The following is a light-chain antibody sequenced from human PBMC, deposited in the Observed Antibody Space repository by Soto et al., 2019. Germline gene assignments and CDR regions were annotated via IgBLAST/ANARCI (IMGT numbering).Light chain of an antibody. V-gene: IGKV3-20*01. CDR3: QQYVSSPLT. Sequence: EIVLTQSPGTLSLSPGERATLSCRASQSVSSSYLAWYQQKPGQAPRLLIYGASSRATGIPDRFSASGSGTDFTLTRSRLEPEDFAVYYCQQYVSSPLTFGGGTKVEIK. CDR2: GAS. J-gene: IGKJ4*01. CDR1: QSVSSSY.